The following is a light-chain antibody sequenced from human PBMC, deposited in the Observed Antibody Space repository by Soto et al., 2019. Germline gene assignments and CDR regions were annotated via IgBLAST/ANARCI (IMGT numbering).Light chain of an antibody. V-gene: IGKV3-20*01. CDR1: QRVSSSY. CDR2: GAS. J-gene: IGKJ4*01. Sequence: DIGLTQSPGTLSLSPGERAALSFRASQRVSSSYLAWYQQKPGQAPRLLIYGASNRATGIPDRFSGSGSGTDFTLTISRLEPEDFAVYYCQQYDNSPLTFGGGTKVDI. CDR3: QQYDNSPLT.